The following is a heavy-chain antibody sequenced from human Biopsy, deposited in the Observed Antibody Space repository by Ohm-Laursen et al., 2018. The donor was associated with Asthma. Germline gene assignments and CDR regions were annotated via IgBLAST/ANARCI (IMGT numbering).Heavy chain of an antibody. J-gene: IGHJ4*03. V-gene: IGHV4-30-4*02. Sequence: SDTLSLTCTVSGGSINIGDYYWSWIRQLPVKGLEWIGYIYYSGSTYYNPSLKSRVSISLDTSKNQFSLSLTSVTAADTAVYYCARRGGLRRYFDYWGQGTTVTVSS. CDR3: ARRGGLRRYFDY. D-gene: IGHD4-17*01. CDR2: IYYSGST. CDR1: GGSINIGDYY.